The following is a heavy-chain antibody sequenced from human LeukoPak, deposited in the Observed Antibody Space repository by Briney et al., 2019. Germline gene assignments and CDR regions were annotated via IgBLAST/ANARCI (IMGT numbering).Heavy chain of an antibody. CDR2: ISGSGGST. V-gene: IGHV3-23*01. CDR1: GFTFSSYA. CDR3: AKDMSYYDSSGYYYLDAFDI. Sequence: SGRSLRLSCAASGFTFSSYAMSWVRQAPEKGLEWVSAISGSGGSTYYADSVKGRFTISRDNSKNTLYLQMNSLRAEDTAVYYCAKDMSYYDSSGYYYLDAFDIWGQGTMVTVSS. D-gene: IGHD3-22*01. J-gene: IGHJ3*02.